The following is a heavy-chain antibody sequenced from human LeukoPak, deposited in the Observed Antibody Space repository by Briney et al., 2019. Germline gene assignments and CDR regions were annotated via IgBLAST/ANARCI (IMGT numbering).Heavy chain of an antibody. Sequence: SETLSLTCSVSGASFSTIYWSWIRQPPGRGLEWIGYVFDSGSTNYNPSLKSRVTISVDTSTTQFSLRLSSVTAADTAVYYCARLYQQSKWKYYYYYMDVWGKGTAVTVSS. CDR3: ARLYQQSKWKYYYYYMDV. V-gene: IGHV4-59*01. D-gene: IGHD1-1*01. J-gene: IGHJ6*03. CDR2: VFDSGST. CDR1: GASFSTIY.